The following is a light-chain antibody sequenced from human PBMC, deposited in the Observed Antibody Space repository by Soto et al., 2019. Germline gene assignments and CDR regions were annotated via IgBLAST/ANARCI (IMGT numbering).Light chain of an antibody. CDR2: YDS. CDR1: NIGSES. V-gene: IGLV3-21*04. J-gene: IGLJ2*01. CDR3: QVWDSSSDHPV. Sequence: SYELTQPPSVSVAPGKTARITCGGNNIGSESVHWYQQKPGQAPVLVIYYDSDRPSGIPERFSGSNSGNTATLTISRVEAGDEADDYCQVWDSSSDHPVFGGGTKLTVL.